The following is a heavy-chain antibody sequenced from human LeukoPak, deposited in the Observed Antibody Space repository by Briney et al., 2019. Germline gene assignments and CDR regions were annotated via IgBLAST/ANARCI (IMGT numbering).Heavy chain of an antibody. J-gene: IGHJ4*02. CDR3: VKFRGQLLSSYYFDY. Sequence: GGSLRLSCAASGFTFDDYAMHWVRQAPGKGLEWVSGISWNSGSIGYADSVKGRFTISRDNAKNSLYLQMNSLRAEDTALYYCVKFRGQLLSSYYFDYWGQGTLVTVSS. CDR2: ISWNSGSI. D-gene: IGHD2-2*01. V-gene: IGHV3-9*01. CDR1: GFTFDDYA.